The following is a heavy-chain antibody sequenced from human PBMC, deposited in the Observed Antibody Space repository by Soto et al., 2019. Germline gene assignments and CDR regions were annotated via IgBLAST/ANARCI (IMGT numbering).Heavy chain of an antibody. J-gene: IGHJ5*01. CDR1: GFTFSRHA. CDR3: ARTRNGGVADSFDS. D-gene: IGHD1-1*01. V-gene: IGHV3-30*04. Sequence: GGSLRLSCAASGFTFSRHAIHWVRLTPGRGLEWVLAISRDGSYIYYTDSVKGRFTVSRDNSMNTVFVQMNRLIPDDTALYFCARTRNGGVADSFDSWGQGTRVTVSS. CDR2: ISRDGSYI.